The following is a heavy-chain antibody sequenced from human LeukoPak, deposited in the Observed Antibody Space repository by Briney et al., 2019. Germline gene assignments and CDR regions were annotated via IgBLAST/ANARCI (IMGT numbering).Heavy chain of an antibody. D-gene: IGHD1-26*01. Sequence: GGSLRLSCAASGFTFSSYSMNWVRQAPGKGLEWVSSISSSSSYIYYADSVKGRFTISRDNAKNSLYLQMNSLRAEDTAVYYCARDGSGAVGAFDIWGQGTMVTVSS. CDR2: ISSSSSYI. V-gene: IGHV3-21*01. CDR1: GFTFSSYS. CDR3: ARDGSGAVGAFDI. J-gene: IGHJ3*02.